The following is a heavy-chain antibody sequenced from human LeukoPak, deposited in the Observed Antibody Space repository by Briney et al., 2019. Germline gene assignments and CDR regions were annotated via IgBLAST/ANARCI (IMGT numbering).Heavy chain of an antibody. CDR1: GGSISSDS. CDR3: ARHTNVNFSPFDY. J-gene: IGHJ4*02. D-gene: IGHD2-8*01. Sequence: SETLSLTCTVSGGSISSDSWSWIRQPPGKGLEWIGYVYHSGRDNYNPSLKSGVTISVDTSKSQFSLKLKSVTAADTAVYYCARHTNVNFSPFDYWGQGALVTVSS. V-gene: IGHV4-59*08. CDR2: VYHSGRD.